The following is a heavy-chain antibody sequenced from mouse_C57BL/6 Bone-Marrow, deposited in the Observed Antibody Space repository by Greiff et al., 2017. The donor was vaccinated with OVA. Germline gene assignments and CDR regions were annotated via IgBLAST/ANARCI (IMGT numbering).Heavy chain of an antibody. CDR1: GYTFTDYY. CDR2: INPNNGGT. D-gene: IGHD1-1*01. CDR3: AGRGDYGSSSFDY. J-gene: IGHJ2*01. Sequence: EVQLQQSGPELVKPGASVKISCKASGYTFTDYYMNWVKQSHGKSLEWIGDINPNNGGTSYNQKFKGKATLTVDKSSSTAYMELRSLTSEDSAVYYCAGRGDYGSSSFDYWGQGTTLTVSS. V-gene: IGHV1-26*01.